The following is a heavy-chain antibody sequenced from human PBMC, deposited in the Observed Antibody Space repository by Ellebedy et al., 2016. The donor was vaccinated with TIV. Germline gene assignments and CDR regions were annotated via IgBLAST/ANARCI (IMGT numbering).Heavy chain of an antibody. Sequence: GESLKISCAASGFTFSSYSMNWVRQAPGKGLEWVSSISSSSSYIYYADSVKGRFTISRDNAKNSLYLQMNSLRAEDTAVYYCASRIAVAGKVRAFDIWGQGTMVTVSS. CDR2: ISSSSSYI. D-gene: IGHD6-19*01. CDR3: ASRIAVAGKVRAFDI. V-gene: IGHV3-21*01. CDR1: GFTFSSYS. J-gene: IGHJ3*02.